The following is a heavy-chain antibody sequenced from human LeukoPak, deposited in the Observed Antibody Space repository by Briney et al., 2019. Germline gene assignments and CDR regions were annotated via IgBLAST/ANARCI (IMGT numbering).Heavy chain of an antibody. CDR3: AVSYDSGGSNFDY. CDR2: IKSDGSST. CDR1: GFTVSDNY. J-gene: IGHJ4*02. V-gene: IGHV3-74*01. Sequence: GGSLRLSCAASGFTVSDNYMSWVRQAPGKGLVWVSRIKSDGSSTSYADAVKGRFTISRDNAKNTLYLQMNSLRAEDTAVYYCAVSYDSGGSNFDYWGQGTLVTVSS. D-gene: IGHD3-22*01.